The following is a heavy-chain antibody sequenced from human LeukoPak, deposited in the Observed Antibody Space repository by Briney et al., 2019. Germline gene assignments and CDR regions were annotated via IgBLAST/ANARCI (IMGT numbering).Heavy chain of an antibody. V-gene: IGHV3-23*01. CDR1: GFTFSSYA. CDR3: ASRPSGWWVY. D-gene: IGHD6-19*01. J-gene: IGHJ4*02. CDR2: ISGSGGST. Sequence: PGGSLRLSCAASGFTFSSYAMSWVRQAPGKGLEWVSVISGSGGSTYYADSVKGRFTISRDNAKNSLYLQMNSLRAEDTAVYYCASRPSGWWVYWGQGTLVTVSS.